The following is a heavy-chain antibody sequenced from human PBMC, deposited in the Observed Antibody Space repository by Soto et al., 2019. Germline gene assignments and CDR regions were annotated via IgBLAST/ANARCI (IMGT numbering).Heavy chain of an antibody. Sequence: GESLKISCKGSGYSFTSYWIGWVRQMPGKGLEWMGIIYPGDSDTKYSPSFQGQVTISADKSISTAYLQWSSLKASDTAMYYCARREVTYYYGSGSYYFDYWGQGTLVTVSS. V-gene: IGHV5-51*01. CDR2: IYPGDSDT. CDR3: ARREVTYYYGSGSYYFDY. J-gene: IGHJ4*02. CDR1: GYSFTSYW. D-gene: IGHD3-10*01.